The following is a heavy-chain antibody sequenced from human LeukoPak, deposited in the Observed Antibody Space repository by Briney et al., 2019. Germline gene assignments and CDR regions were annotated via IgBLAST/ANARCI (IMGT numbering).Heavy chain of an antibody. J-gene: IGHJ4*02. CDR3: ARNGWSFMVATAGEDY. D-gene: IGHD5-12*01. CDR1: GYTFTSYG. CDR2: ISAYNGNT. V-gene: IGHV1-18*01. Sequence: VASVKVSCKASGYTFTSYGISWVRQAPGQGLEWMGWISAYNGNTNYAQKLQGGVTMTTDTSTSTAYMELRSLRSDDTAVYYCARNGWSFMVATAGEDYWGQGTLVTVSS.